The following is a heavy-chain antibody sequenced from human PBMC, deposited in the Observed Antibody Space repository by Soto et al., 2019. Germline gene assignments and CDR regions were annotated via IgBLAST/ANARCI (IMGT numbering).Heavy chain of an antibody. J-gene: IGHJ4*02. V-gene: IGHV3-30*18. CDR2: ISYDVCNK. CDR3: AKFPSSTQAFVS. CDR1: GVTFSNYG. Sequence: PGGSLRLSCAASGVTFSNYGMHWVRQAPGKGLEWEADISYDVCNKYYADSVKGRFTIFSDNSKNTLYLQMNSLRAEYTAVYYCAKFPSSTQAFVSWGQGTLVTVSS. D-gene: IGHD2-15*01.